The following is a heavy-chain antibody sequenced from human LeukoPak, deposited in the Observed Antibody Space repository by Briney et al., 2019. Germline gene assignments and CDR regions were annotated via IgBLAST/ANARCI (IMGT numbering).Heavy chain of an antibody. D-gene: IGHD1-26*01. J-gene: IGHJ4*02. CDR1: GGSVSSGSYY. CDR2: IYYSGST. V-gene: IGHV4-39*07. CDR3: AREGSLGAVFDY. Sequence: SETLSLTCTVSGGSVSSGSYYWGWIRQPPGKGLEWIGNIYYSGSTYYNPSLKSRVTISVETSKNQFSLKLSSVTAADTAVYYCAREGSLGAVFDYWGQGTLVTVSS.